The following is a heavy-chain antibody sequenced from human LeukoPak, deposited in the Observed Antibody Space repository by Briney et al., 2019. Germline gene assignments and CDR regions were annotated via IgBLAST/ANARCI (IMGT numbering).Heavy chain of an antibody. Sequence: GGSLRLSCAASGFTFSSYGMHWVRQAPGKGLEWVAFIRYDGSNKYYADSVKGRFTISRDNSKNTLYLQMNSLRAEDTAVYYCARLYYDFWSGYYMDYWGQGTLVTVSS. J-gene: IGHJ4*02. CDR1: GFTFSSYG. CDR3: ARLYYDFWSGYYMDY. CDR2: IRYDGSNK. D-gene: IGHD3-3*01. V-gene: IGHV3-30*02.